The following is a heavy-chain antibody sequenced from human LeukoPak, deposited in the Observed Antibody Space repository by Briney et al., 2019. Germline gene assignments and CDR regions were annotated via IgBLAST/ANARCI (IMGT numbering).Heavy chain of an antibody. J-gene: IGHJ4*02. V-gene: IGHV3-66*04. CDR2: IYSGGST. CDR1: GFTVSSNY. Sequence: PGGSLRLSCAASGFTVSSNYMSWVRQAPGKGLEWVSVIYSGGSTYYADSEKGRFTISRDNSKNTLYLQMNSLRAEDTAVYYCARPLAGSWTYFDYWGQGTLVTVSS. D-gene: IGHD6-13*01. CDR3: ARPLAGSWTYFDY.